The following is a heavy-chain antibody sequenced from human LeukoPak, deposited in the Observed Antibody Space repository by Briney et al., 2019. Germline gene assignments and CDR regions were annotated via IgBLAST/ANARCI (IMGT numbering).Heavy chain of an antibody. CDR1: GGTFSSYA. CDR3: AAATHSSWYGNWFDP. CDR2: IIPIFGTA. D-gene: IGHD6-13*01. Sequence: ASVKVSCKASGGTFSSYAISWVRQAPGQGLEWMGGIIPIFGTANYAQKFQGRVTITADESTSTAYMELSSLRSEDTAVYYCAAATHSSWYGNWFDPWGQGTLVTVSS. V-gene: IGHV1-69*13. J-gene: IGHJ5*02.